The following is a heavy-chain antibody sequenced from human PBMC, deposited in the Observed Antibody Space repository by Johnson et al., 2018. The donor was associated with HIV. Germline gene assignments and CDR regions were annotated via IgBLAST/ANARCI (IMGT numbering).Heavy chain of an antibody. J-gene: IGHJ3*02. Sequence: QMLLVESGGGVVQPGRSLRLSCAASGFTFSSYGMHWVRQAPGKGLEWVAVISYDGSNKYYADSVKGRFTISRDNSKNTLYLQMHSLKTEDTAVYYCATFGGGSFHAFDIWGQGTMVTVSS. CDR3: ATFGGGSFHAFDI. V-gene: IGHV3-30*03. CDR2: ISYDGSNK. CDR1: GFTFSSYG. D-gene: IGHD1-26*01.